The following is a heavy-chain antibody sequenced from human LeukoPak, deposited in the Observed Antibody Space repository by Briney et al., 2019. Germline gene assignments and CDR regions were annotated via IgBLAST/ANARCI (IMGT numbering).Heavy chain of an antibody. V-gene: IGHV4-38-2*02. CDR3: ARLSRSRTSCYVGY. Sequence: SETLSLTCTVSGYSISSGYYWGWIRQPPGKGLEWIGSIYHSGSTYYNPSLKSRVTISVDTSKNQFSLKLSSVTAADTAVYYCARLSRSRTSCYVGYWGQGTLVTVSS. D-gene: IGHD2-2*01. J-gene: IGHJ4*02. CDR1: GYSISSGYY. CDR2: IYHSGST.